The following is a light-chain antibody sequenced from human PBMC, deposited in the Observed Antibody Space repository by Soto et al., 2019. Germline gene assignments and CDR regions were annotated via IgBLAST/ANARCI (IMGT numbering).Light chain of an antibody. V-gene: IGKV3-20*01. CDR1: QSVSSSY. J-gene: IGKJ2*01. Sequence: EIVLTQSPGTLSLSPGERATLSCRASQSVSSSYLAWYQQKPGQAPRLLIYGASYRATGIPDRFSGRGSGTDFTPTISRLEPEDFAVYYCQQYDDSLSSFTFGQGTNLEIK. CDR2: GAS. CDR3: QQYDDSLSSFT.